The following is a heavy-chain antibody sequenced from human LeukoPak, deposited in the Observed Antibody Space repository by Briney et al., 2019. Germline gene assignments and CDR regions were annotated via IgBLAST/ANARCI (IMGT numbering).Heavy chain of an antibody. CDR3: AKDTRQSAFDY. Sequence: PGGSLRLSCAASGFTFSSYGMHWVRQAPGKGLEWVAVISYDGSNKYYADSVKGRFTISRDNSKNTLYLQMNSLRAEDTAVYYCAKDTRQSAFDYWGQGTLVTVSS. CDR2: ISYDGSNK. V-gene: IGHV3-30*18. CDR1: GFTFSSYG. J-gene: IGHJ4*02.